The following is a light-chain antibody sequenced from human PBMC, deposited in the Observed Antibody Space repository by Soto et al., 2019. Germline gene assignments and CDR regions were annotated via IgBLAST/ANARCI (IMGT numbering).Light chain of an antibody. Sequence: EIVLTQSPGTLSLSPGARASLSCRASQSVSRNSLDWYQQQPGQPPMLLISGAFCSATGFPDRFSGSGSEIDCTLTISRLEPEDLAVYYSNQYATPSYTFGQETKLEL. CDR1: QSVSRNS. CDR3: NQYATPSYT. V-gene: IGKV3-20*01. J-gene: IGKJ2*01. CDR2: GAF.